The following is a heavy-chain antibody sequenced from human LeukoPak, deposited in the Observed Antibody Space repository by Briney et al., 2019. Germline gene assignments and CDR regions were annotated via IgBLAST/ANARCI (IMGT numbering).Heavy chain of an antibody. J-gene: IGHJ3*02. CDR1: GFTVGSKY. CDR3: ARDRYSSSWTGFGAFDI. D-gene: IGHD6-13*01. V-gene: IGHV3-53*01. Sequence: AGGSLRLSCAASGFTVGSKYMSWVRQPPGKGLDWVSVIYSGGNTHYSDSVKGRFTISRDNSKNTLYLQMNSLRAEDTAVYYCARDRYSSSWTGFGAFDIWGQGTMVTVSS. CDR2: IYSGGNT.